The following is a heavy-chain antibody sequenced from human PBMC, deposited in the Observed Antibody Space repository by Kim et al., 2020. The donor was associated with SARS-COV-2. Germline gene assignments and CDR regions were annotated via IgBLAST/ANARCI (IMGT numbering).Heavy chain of an antibody. V-gene: IGHV3-11*06. Sequence: KGRYTHSRDNAKNSLYLQMNSLRAEDTAVYYCARDNLAYCGGDGQYYFDYWGQGTLVTVSS. J-gene: IGHJ4*02. D-gene: IGHD2-21*02. CDR3: ARDNLAYCGGDGQYYFDY.